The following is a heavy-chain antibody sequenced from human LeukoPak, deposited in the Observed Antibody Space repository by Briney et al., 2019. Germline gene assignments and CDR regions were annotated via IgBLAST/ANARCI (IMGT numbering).Heavy chain of an antibody. J-gene: IGHJ6*03. Sequence: GGSLRLSCAASGFTFSSYAMSWVRQAPGKGLEWVSAMSGSGGSTYYADSVKGRFTISRDNSKNTLYLQMNSLRAEDTALYYCARGLYGSGSYYYYMDVWGKGTTVTVSS. CDR2: MSGSGGST. V-gene: IGHV3-23*01. CDR3: ARGLYGSGSYYYYMDV. D-gene: IGHD3-10*01. CDR1: GFTFSSYA.